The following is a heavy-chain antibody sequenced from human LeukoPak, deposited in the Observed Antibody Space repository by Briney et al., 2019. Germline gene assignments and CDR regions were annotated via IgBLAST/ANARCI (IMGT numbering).Heavy chain of an antibody. CDR2: INHSGST. D-gene: IGHD2-2*01. CDR1: GGSFSGYY. V-gene: IGHV4-34*01. CDR3: ARGRRPWDIVVVPAANGKEAFDI. Sequence: SETLSLTCAVYGGSFSGYYWGWIRQPPGKGLEWIGEINHSGSTNYNPSLKSRVTISVDTSKNQFSLKLSSVTAADTAVYYCARGRRPWDIVVVPAANGKEAFDIWGQGTMVTVSS. J-gene: IGHJ3*02.